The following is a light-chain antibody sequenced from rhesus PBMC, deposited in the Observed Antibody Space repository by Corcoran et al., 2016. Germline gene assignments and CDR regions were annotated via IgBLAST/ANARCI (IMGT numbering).Light chain of an antibody. V-gene: IGKV1-22*01. CDR1: QGISSW. CDR2: KAS. J-gene: IGKJ3*01. CDR3: KQYSSRPFT. Sequence: DIQMTQSPSSLSASVGDTVTITCRASQGISSWLAWYQQKPGKAPKLLIYKASSLQSGVPSRFSGNGAGTDFTLTISSLQSEDFATYYYKQYSSRPFTFGPGTKLDIK.